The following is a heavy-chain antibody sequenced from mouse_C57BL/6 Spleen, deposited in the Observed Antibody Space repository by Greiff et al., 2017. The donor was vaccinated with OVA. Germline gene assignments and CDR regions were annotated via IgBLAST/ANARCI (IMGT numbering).Heavy chain of an antibody. CDR1: GYAFSSYW. J-gene: IGHJ4*01. CDR3: ARGEVGPYYYARDY. Sequence: VKLMESGAELVKPGASVKISCKASGYAFSSYWMNWVKQRPGTGLEWIGQIYPGDGDTNYNGKFKGKATLTADKSSSTAYMQLSSLTSEDSAVYFCARGEVGPYYYARDYWGQGTSVTVAS. V-gene: IGHV1-80*01. CDR2: IYPGDGDT. D-gene: IGHD4-1*01.